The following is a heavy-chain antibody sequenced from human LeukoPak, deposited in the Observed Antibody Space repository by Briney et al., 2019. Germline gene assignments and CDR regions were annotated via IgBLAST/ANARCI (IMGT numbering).Heavy chain of an antibody. V-gene: IGHV5-51*01. CDR2: IDPSGSDI. D-gene: IGHD7-27*01. CDR3: ARQTAMGRSGDY. Sequence: RGESLKISCKASGYSFTSYWIGWVRQMPGKGLEWMGIIDPSGSDIRYTPSFQGQVTISADKSLSTAYLQWNSLKASDTAMYYCARQTAMGRSGDYWGQGTLVTVSS. CDR1: GYSFTSYW. J-gene: IGHJ4*02.